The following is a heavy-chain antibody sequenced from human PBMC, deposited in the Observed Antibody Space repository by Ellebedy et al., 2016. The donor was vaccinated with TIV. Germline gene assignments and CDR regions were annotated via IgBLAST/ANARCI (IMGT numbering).Heavy chain of an antibody. CDR2: IAVYNGHT. CDR3: ARSRLGGGHWYFDF. CDR1: GYTFTRYG. J-gene: IGHJ2*01. D-gene: IGHD3-10*01. V-gene: IGHV1-18*01. Sequence: ASVQVSCXVSGYTFTRYGMRWVRQAPGQGLEWMGWIAVYNGHTKYAQKFQDRVVMTTETATSTVYMELRSLRSDDTAVYSCARSRLGGGHWYFDFWGRGTLVTVSS.